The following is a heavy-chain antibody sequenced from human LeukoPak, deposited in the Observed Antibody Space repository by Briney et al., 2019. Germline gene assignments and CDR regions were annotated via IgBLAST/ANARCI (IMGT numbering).Heavy chain of an antibody. J-gene: IGHJ4*01. CDR3: ASSPLTVDTAVDY. D-gene: IGHD5-18*01. CDR1: GYSFPSYW. V-gene: IGHV5-10-1*01. Sequence: GESLKISCKGSGYSFPSYWISWVRQMPGKGLEWRGRIDRSNSYTNYSPSFQGHVTISADKSISTAYLQWSSLKAADTAMYYCASSPLTVDTAVDYWGQGTLVTVSS. CDR2: IDRSNSYT.